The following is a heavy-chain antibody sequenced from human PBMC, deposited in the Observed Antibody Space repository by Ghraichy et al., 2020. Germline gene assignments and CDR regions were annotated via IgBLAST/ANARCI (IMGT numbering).Heavy chain of an antibody. CDR3: ARGLGYCSGGSCYFYYFDY. J-gene: IGHJ4*02. CDR2: INHSGST. Sequence: SETLSLTCAVYGGSFSGYYWSWIRQPPGKGLEWIGEINHSGSTNYNPSLKSRVTISVDTSKNQFSLKLSSVTAADTAVYYCARGLGYCSGGSCYFYYFDYWGQGTLVTVSS. CDR1: GGSFSGYY. D-gene: IGHD2-15*01. V-gene: IGHV4-34*01.